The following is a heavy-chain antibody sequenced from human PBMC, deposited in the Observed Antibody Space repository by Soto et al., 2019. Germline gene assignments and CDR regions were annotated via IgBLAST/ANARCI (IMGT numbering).Heavy chain of an antibody. D-gene: IGHD6-19*01. CDR2: ISSSSSTI. CDR1: GFTFSSYS. V-gene: IGHV3-48*02. Sequence: EVQLVESGGGLVQPGGSLRLSCAASGFTFSSYSMNWVRQAPGKGLEWVSYISSSSSTIYYADSVKGRFTISRDNAKNSLYLQMNSLRDEDTAVYYCARGAYSSGWYVWFGPWGQGTLVTVSS. J-gene: IGHJ5*02. CDR3: ARGAYSSGWYVWFGP.